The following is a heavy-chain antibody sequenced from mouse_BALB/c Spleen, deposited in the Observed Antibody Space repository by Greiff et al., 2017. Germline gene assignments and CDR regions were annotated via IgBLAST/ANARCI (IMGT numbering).Heavy chain of an antibody. D-gene: IGHD2-14*01. CDR1: GFTFNTYA. CDR2: IRSKSNNYAT. J-gene: IGHJ4*01. CDR3: VRQGYRYDYAMDY. Sequence: EVQLVESGGGLVQPKGSLKLSCAASGFTFNTYAMNWVRQAPGKGLEWVARIRSKSNNYATYYADSVKDRFTISRDDSQSMLYLQMNNLKTEDTAMYYCVRQGYRYDYAMDYWGQGTSVTVSS. V-gene: IGHV10-1*02.